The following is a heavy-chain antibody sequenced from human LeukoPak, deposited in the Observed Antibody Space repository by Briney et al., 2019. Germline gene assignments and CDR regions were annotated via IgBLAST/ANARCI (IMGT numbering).Heavy chain of an antibody. J-gene: IGHJ4*02. CDR1: GFTFSSYW. CDR3: ARAGYDFWSVNFDY. Sequence: QPGGSLRLSCAASGFTFSSYWMNWVRQAPGKGLEWVANIKQDGSEKYYVDSVKGRFTISRDNAKNSLYLQMNSLRAEDTAVYYCARAGYDFWSVNFDYWGQGTLVTVSS. V-gene: IGHV3-7*01. D-gene: IGHD3-3*01. CDR2: IKQDGSEK.